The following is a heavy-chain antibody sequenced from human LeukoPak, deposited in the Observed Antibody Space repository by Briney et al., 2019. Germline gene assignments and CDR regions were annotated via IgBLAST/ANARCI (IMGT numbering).Heavy chain of an antibody. CDR1: GGSISSYY. CDR3: AREDAHMMRY. V-gene: IGHV4-59*01. J-gene: IGHJ4*02. D-gene: IGHD3-16*01. Sequence: SETLSLTCTVSGGSISSYYWSWIRQPPGKGLEWIGYIYYSGSTNYNPSLKSRVTISVDTSKNQFSLKLSSVTAADTAVYYCAREDAHMMRYWGQGTLVTVSS. CDR2: IYYSGST.